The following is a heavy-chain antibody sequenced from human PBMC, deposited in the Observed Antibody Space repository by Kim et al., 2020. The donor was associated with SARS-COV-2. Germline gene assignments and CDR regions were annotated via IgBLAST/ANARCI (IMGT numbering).Heavy chain of an antibody. CDR2: ISSSSSTI. CDR1: GFTFSSYS. CDR3: ARDHPMITFGGAFDI. J-gene: IGHJ3*02. V-gene: IGHV3-48*04. D-gene: IGHD3-16*01. Sequence: GGSLRLSCAASGFTFSSYSMNWVRQAPGKGLEWVSYISSSSSTIYYADSVKGRFTISRDNAKNSLYLQMNSLRAEDTAVYYCARDHPMITFGGAFDIWGQGTMVTVSS.